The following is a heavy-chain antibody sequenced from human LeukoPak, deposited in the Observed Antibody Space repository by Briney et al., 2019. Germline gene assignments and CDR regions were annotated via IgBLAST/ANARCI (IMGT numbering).Heavy chain of an antibody. D-gene: IGHD3-10*01. CDR1: GYTFTSYD. CDR3: ARGGGSMVRGVKRAFDY. Sequence: GASVKVSCKASGYTFTSYDINWVRQATGQGLEWMGWMNPNSGNTGYAQKFQGRVTMTRDTSISTAYMELSSLRSEDTAVYYCARGGGSMVRGVKRAFDYWGQGTLVTVSS. V-gene: IGHV1-8*02. J-gene: IGHJ4*02. CDR2: MNPNSGNT.